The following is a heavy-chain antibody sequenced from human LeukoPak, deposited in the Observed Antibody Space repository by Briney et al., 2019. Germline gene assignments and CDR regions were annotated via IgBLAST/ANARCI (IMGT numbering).Heavy chain of an antibody. CDR2: INAGNGNI. CDR1: GHTSTTYA. D-gene: IGHD2-2*01. J-gene: IGHJ6*02. V-gene: IGHV1-3*01. Sequence: ASVKVSCKASGHTSTTYAIHWVRQAPGQGLEWMGWINAGNGNIKYSQKFQGRVTITGDTSASTAYMELSRLSSEDTAVYYCARGYCSRPSCSMDVWGQRTTVT. CDR3: ARGYCSRPSCSMDV.